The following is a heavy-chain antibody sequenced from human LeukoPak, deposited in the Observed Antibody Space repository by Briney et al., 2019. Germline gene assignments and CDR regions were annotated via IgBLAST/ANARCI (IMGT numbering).Heavy chain of an antibody. Sequence: APVKVSCKASGYTFTSYYMHWVRQAPGQGLEWMGIINPSGGSTSYAQKFQGRVTMTRDTSTSTVYMELSSLRSEDTAVYYCARVRGSSSGGRARETFDCWGQGTLVTVSS. J-gene: IGHJ4*02. V-gene: IGHV1-46*01. CDR3: ARVRGSSSGGRARETFDC. CDR2: INPSGGST. D-gene: IGHD6-6*01. CDR1: GYTFTSYY.